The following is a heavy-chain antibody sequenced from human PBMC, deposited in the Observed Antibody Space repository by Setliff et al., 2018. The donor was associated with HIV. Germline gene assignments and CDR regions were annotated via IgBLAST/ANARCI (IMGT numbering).Heavy chain of an antibody. CDR2: IYYSGST. CDR3: AGAITFGGVIVH. Sequence: SETLSLTCTVSSGSISSSIFYWGWIRQPPGKGLEWIGYIYYSGSTNYNPSLKSRVTISVDTSKNQFSLKLSSVTAADTAVYYCAGAITFGGVIVHWGQGTLVTVSS. V-gene: IGHV4-61*05. CDR1: SGSISSSIFY. J-gene: IGHJ4*02. D-gene: IGHD3-16*02.